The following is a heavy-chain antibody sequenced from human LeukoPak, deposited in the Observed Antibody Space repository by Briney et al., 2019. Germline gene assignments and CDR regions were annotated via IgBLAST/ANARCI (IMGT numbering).Heavy chain of an antibody. CDR1: GFTFDDYG. J-gene: IGHJ4*02. CDR2: INWNGGST. Sequence: GGSLRLSCAASGFTFDDYGMSWVRQAPGKGLECVSGINWNGGSTGYADSVKGRFTISRDNAKNSLYLQMNSLRAEDTALYYCARWVRSSSSSHFDYWGQGTLVTVSS. D-gene: IGHD6-6*01. CDR3: ARWVRSSSSSHFDY. V-gene: IGHV3-20*04.